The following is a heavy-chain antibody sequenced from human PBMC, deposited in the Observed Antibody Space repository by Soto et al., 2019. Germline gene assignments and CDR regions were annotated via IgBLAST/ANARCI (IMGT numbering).Heavy chain of an antibody. CDR1: GASINTLTYN. J-gene: IGHJ4*02. CDR3: ARHTMTAVTTFDH. V-gene: IGHV4-39*01. CDR2: IYYSGSP. D-gene: IGHD4-17*01. Sequence: QLQLQESGPGLVKPSETLPLTCTVSGASINTLTYNWGWIRQPPGKGLEWIGNIYYSGSPYYNPSLKSRVTISVDTSKNQFSLRLRSVTAADTALYFCARHTMTAVTTFDHWGQGTLVTVSS.